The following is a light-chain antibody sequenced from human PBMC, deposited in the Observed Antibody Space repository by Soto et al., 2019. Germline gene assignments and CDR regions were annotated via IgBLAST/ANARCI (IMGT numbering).Light chain of an antibody. CDR3: QQYNNWPPTWT. Sequence: EIVMTQSPATLSVSPGERATLSCRASQSVSSNLAWYQQQPGQAPRLLIYGASTRATGIPARFSGSGSGTEFTLTISSLQSEDFAVYYCQQYNNWPPTWTFGQGTKVELK. CDR2: GAS. CDR1: QSVSSN. J-gene: IGKJ1*01. V-gene: IGKV3-15*01.